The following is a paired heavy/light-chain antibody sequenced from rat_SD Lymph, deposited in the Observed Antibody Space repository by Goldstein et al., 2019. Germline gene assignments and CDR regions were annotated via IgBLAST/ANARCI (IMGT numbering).Heavy chain of an antibody. D-gene: IGHD5-1*01. CDR1: GFTFSDYW. V-gene: IGHV6-21*01. J-gene: IGHJ4*01. CDR2: IRNKANNYAT. CDR3: TRMLNWDLHVMDA. Sequence: EVKLEESGGGLVQPGMSVKLSCATSGFTFSDYWMEWVRQAPGKGLEWVAEIRNKANNYATYYGKSVKGRFTISRDDSKSIVYLQVNSIRSEDTGIYYCTRMLNWDLHVMDAWGQGASVTVSS.
Light chain of an antibody. Sequence: DIQMTQSPASLSASLGETVSIECLASEDIYNNLAWYQQKPGKSPQLLIYYASSLQDGVPSRFSGSGSGTQYSLKINSLESEDAATYFCLQDSEYPPTFGGGTKLELK. CDR1: EDIYNN. CDR2: YAS. J-gene: IGKJ1*01. V-gene: IGKV12S30*01. CDR3: LQDSEYPPT.